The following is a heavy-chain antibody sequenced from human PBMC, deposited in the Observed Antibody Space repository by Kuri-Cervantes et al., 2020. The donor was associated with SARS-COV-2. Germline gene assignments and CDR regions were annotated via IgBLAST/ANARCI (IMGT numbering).Heavy chain of an antibody. CDR3: TTDLEGTGDY. D-gene: IGHD1-14*01. J-gene: IGHJ4*02. CDR1: GFTFSNAW. CDR2: IKSKTDGGTT. V-gene: IGHV3-15*01. Sequence: GESLKISCAVSGFTFSNAWMSWVRQAPGKGLEWVGRIKSKTDGGTTDYAAPVKGRFTISRDDSKNTLYLQMNSLKTEDTAVYYCTTDLEGTGDYWGQGTLVTVSS.